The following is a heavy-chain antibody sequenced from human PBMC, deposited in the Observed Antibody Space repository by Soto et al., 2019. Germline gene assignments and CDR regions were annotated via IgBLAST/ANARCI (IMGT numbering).Heavy chain of an antibody. CDR2: ISSSSSTI. J-gene: IGHJ4*02. CDR3: ARDDYDSSGTVPFDY. D-gene: IGHD3-22*01. Sequence: EVQLVESGGGLVQPGGSLRLSCAASGFTFSSYSMNWVRQAPGKGLEWVSYISSSSSTIYYADSVKGRFTISRDNAKNSLYRQMNSLRDEDTAVYYCARDDYDSSGTVPFDYWGQGTLVTVSS. CDR1: GFTFSSYS. V-gene: IGHV3-48*02.